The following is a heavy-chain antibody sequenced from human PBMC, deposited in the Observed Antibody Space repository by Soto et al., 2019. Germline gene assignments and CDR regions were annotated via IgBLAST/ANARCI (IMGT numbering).Heavy chain of an antibody. CDR3: AKVGFYDCVWGSYRPDGAFDN. CDR1: GVTFSGYA. J-gene: IGHJ3*02. V-gene: IGHV3-23*01. Sequence: AGSLRLSCAASGVTFSGYARSWVRQAPGKGLEWVSAISGSGGSTYYADFEKGRSTISRANYKNTPFLLMNIPTAEDTAEYYCAKVGFYDCVWGSYRPDGAFDNWGQGTMVTVSS. D-gene: IGHD3-16*02. CDR2: ISGSGGST.